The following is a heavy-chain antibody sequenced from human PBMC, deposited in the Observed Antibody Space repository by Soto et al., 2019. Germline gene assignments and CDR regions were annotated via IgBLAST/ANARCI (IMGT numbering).Heavy chain of an antibody. J-gene: IGHJ5*02. Sequence: PSETLSLTCAVYGGSFSGYYWSWIRQPPGKGLEWIGEINHSGSTNYNPSLKSRVTISVDTSKNQFSLKLSSVTAADTAVYYCARGLPFYDILTGYSAWGQGTLVTVSS. CDR2: INHSGST. CDR1: GGSFSGYY. CDR3: ARGLPFYDILTGYSA. D-gene: IGHD3-9*01. V-gene: IGHV4-34*01.